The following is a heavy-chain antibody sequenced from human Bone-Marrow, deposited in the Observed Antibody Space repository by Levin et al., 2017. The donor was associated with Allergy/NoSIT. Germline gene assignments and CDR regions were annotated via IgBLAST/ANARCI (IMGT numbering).Heavy chain of an antibody. CDR1: GFTFSSYS. CDR3: ARDFSETTIDYDINY. CDR2: ISFTTRTI. D-gene: IGHD3-16*01. V-gene: IGHV3-48*01. Sequence: PGGSLRLSCVASGFTFSSYSMNWVRQAPGKGLEWVSYISFTTRTIYYADSVQGRFTVSRDNANNSLYLQMNGLRAEDTAVYYCARDFSETTIDYDINYWGQGTLVTVSS. J-gene: IGHJ4*02.